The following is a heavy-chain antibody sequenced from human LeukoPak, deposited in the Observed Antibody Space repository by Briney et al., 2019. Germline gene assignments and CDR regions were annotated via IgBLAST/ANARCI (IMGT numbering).Heavy chain of an antibody. CDR2: INSLGTTT. J-gene: IGHJ4*02. D-gene: IGHD2-15*01. CDR3: ATTFPYCSSGTCTL. CDR1: GFSFSDFE. Sequence: PGGSLRLACAASGFSFSDFEMQSVRQAPGKGLECLSYINSLGTTTVYAGSVKGRFTISRDNAKNSLYLKMNSLRGEDTAVYYCATTFPYCSSGTCTLGGQGTLVTVSS. V-gene: IGHV3-48*03.